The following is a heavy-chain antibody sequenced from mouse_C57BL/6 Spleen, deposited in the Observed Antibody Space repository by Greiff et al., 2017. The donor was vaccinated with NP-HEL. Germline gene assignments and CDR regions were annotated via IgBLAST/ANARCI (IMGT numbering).Heavy chain of an antibody. J-gene: IGHJ4*01. Sequence: QVQLQQPGAELVKPGASVKLSCKASGYTFTSYWMHWVQQRPGQGLEWIGMIHTNSGSTKYNEKFKSKATLTVDKSSSTAYIQLSSLTSEDSAVYYCARSLDAMDYWGQGTSVTVSS. CDR1: GYTFTSYW. V-gene: IGHV1-64*01. CDR2: IHTNSGST. CDR3: ARSLDAMDY.